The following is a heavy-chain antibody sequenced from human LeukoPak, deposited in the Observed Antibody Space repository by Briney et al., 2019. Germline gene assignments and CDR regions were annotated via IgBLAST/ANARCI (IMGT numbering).Heavy chain of an antibody. D-gene: IGHD3-22*01. CDR2: INTNTGNP. CDR3: ARVVHPYDYESSGLTYDAFDI. J-gene: IGHJ3*02. Sequence: ASVKVSCKASGYTFTTYGISWVRQAPGQGLEWLGWINTNTGNPTYAQGFTGRFVFSLDTSVNTAYLQISSLKAEDTAVYYCARVVHPYDYESSGLTYDAFDIWGQGTMVTVSS. V-gene: IGHV7-4-1*02. CDR1: GYTFTTYG.